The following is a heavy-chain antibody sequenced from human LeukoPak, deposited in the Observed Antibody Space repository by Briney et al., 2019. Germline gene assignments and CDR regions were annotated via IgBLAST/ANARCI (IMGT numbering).Heavy chain of an antibody. Sequence: PGGSLRLSCVASGFTFTSYWMSWVRQAPGKGLEWVANIKQDGSEKYYLDSLEGRFTISRDNAKNSMYLQMNSLRAEDTAVYYCARDGLYDSGGYRRYFQHWGQGTLVTVSS. D-gene: IGHD3-22*01. V-gene: IGHV3-7*01. CDR2: IKQDGSEK. CDR3: ARDGLYDSGGYRRYFQH. J-gene: IGHJ1*01. CDR1: GFTFTSYW.